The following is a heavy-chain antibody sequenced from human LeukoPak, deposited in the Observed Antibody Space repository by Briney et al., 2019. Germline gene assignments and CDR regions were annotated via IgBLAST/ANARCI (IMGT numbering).Heavy chain of an antibody. CDR2: ISLTGLT. J-gene: IGHJ4*02. CDR1: GGSISNTNW. V-gene: IGHV4-4*02. D-gene: IGHD2-8*01. Sequence: SGTLSLTCGVSGGSISNTNWWSWVRQPPGQGLEWIGEISLTGLTHYNPSLGSRLTVSLDKSKNQLSLNLTSVTAADTAVYYFSRENGAFSPFGYWGQGTLVTVLS. CDR3: SRENGAFSPFGY.